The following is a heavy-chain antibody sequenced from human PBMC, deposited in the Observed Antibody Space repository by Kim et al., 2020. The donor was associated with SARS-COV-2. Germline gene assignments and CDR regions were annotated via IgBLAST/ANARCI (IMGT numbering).Heavy chain of an antibody. Sequence: ASVKVSCKTSGYAFTTYGISWVRQAPGQGLEWMGWINGYNGKTNSSQKFQGRVSMTTDTSTSTAYLDMRSLRSDDTAVYYCARDDIAVCPRYYYGMAVWGQGTTVTVS. J-gene: IGHJ6*02. CDR2: INGYNGKT. V-gene: IGHV1-18*01. CDR3: ARDDIAVCPRYYYGMAV. CDR1: GYAFTTYG. D-gene: IGHD3-16*01.